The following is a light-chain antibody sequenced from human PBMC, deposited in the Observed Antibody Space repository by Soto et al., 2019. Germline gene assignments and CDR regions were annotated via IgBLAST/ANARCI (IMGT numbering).Light chain of an antibody. J-gene: IGLJ1*01. V-gene: IGLV2-14*01. CDR3: SSYTSSSTLEGV. CDR2: EVS. Sequence: QSALTQPASVSGSPGQSITISCTGTSSYVGGYNYVSWYQQHPGKAPKLMIYEVSNRPSGVSNRFSGSKSGNTDSLTISGLQAEDEADYYCSSYTSSSTLEGVFGTGTKLTVL. CDR1: SSYVGGYNY.